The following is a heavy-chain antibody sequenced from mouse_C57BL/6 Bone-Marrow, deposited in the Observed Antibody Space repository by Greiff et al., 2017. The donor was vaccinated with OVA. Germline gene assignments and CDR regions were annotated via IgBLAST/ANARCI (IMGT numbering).Heavy chain of an antibody. CDR1: GYTFTSYW. CDR2: IDPSDSYT. D-gene: IGHD1-1*01. CDR3: ARRGIFSYYYGSSSFAY. Sequence: QVQLQQPGAELVKPGASVKLSCKASGYTFTSYWMQWVKQRPGQGLEWIGEIDPSDSYTNYTQQFKGKATLTVDTSSSTAYMQLSSLTSEDSAVYYCARRGIFSYYYGSSSFAYWGQGTLVTVSA. V-gene: IGHV1-50*01. J-gene: IGHJ3*01.